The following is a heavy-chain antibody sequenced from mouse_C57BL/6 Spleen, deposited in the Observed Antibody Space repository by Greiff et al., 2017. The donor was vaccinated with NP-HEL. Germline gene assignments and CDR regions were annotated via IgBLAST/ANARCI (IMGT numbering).Heavy chain of an antibody. V-gene: IGHV1-64*01. J-gene: IGHJ2*01. Sequence: VQLQQPGAELVKPGASVKLSCKASGYTFTSYWMHWVKQRPGQGLEWIGMIHPNSGSTNYNEKFKSKATLTVDKSSSTAYMQLSSLTSEDSAVYYCARSGGYYDYDKYYFDYWGQGTTLTVSS. CDR3: ARSGGYYDYDKYYFDY. CDR1: GYTFTSYW. CDR2: IHPNSGST. D-gene: IGHD2-4*01.